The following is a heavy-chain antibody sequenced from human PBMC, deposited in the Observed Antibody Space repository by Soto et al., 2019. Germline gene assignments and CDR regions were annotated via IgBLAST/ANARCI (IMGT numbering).Heavy chain of an antibody. CDR2: IIPIFGTA. D-gene: IGHD1-26*01. V-gene: IGHV1-69*01. Sequence: GXSVKVSCKASGGTFSSYAISWVRQAPVQGLEWMGGIIPIFGTANYAQKFQGRVTITADESTSTAYMELSSLRSEDTAVYYCARDPGASRNLRFDGMDVWGQGTTVTVSS. CDR1: GGTFSSYA. CDR3: ARDPGASRNLRFDGMDV. J-gene: IGHJ6*02.